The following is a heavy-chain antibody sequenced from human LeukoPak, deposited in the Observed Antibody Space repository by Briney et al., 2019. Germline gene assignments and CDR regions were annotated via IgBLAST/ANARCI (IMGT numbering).Heavy chain of an antibody. D-gene: IGHD4-23*01. Sequence: SVKVSCKASGGTFSSYANSWVRQAPGQGLEWMGRIIPILGIANYAQKFQGRVTITADKSTSTAYMELSSLRSEDTAVYYCARGVDGGNSDWFDPWGQGTLVTVSS. CDR3: ARGVDGGNSDWFDP. J-gene: IGHJ5*02. CDR1: GGTFSSYA. V-gene: IGHV1-69*04. CDR2: IIPILGIA.